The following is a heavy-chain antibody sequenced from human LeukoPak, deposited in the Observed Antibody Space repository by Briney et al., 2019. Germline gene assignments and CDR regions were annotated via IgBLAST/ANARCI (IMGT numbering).Heavy chain of an antibody. D-gene: IGHD1-26*01. J-gene: IGHJ4*02. CDR3: AVGVGAIDC. V-gene: IGHV3-43*01. CDR2: ISWDGGST. CDR1: GFTFDDYT. Sequence: PGGSLRLSCAASGFTFDDYTMHWVRQAPGKGLEWVSLISWDGGSTYYADSVKGRFTISRDNSKNSLYLQMNSLRTEDTALYYCAVGVGAIDCWGQGTLVTVSS.